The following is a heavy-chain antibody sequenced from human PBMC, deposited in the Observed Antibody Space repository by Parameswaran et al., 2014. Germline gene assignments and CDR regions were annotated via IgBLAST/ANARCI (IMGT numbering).Heavy chain of an antibody. CDR3: ARADTAMVIGAFDI. Sequence: IRQPPGKGLEWIGYIYYMGAPTTTPPSRVRVTISVDTSKNQFSLKLSSVTAADTAVYYCARADTAMVIGAFDIWGQGTMVTVSS. CDR2: IYYMGAP. D-gene: IGHD5-18*01. V-gene: IGHV4-59*01. J-gene: IGHJ3*02.